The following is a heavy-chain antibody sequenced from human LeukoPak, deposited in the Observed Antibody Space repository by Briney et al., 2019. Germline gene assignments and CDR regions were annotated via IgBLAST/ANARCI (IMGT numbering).Heavy chain of an antibody. CDR2: ISGSGDAT. V-gene: IGHV3-23*01. D-gene: IGHD2-21*02. CDR3: AKSDCASDDCKLLNF. J-gene: IGHJ4*02. Sequence: PGGSLRLSCAVSGFTFSNYAMSWVRQAPGKGLEWVSSISGSGDATKYADSVMGRFTISRDNSKNTLSLQMNSLRAEDTAVYYCAKSDCASDDCKLLNFWGQGTLVTASS. CDR1: GFTFSNYA.